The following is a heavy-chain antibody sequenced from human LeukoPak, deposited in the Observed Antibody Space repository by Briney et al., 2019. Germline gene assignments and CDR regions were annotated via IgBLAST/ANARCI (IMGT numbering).Heavy chain of an antibody. D-gene: IGHD6-6*01. J-gene: IGHJ4*02. Sequence: SETLSPTCAVYGGSFSGYYWSWIRQPPGKGLEWIGEINHSGSTNYDPSLKSRVTISVDTSKNQFSLKLSSVTAADTAVYYCARVPYYSSSSGRPFDYWGQGTLVTVSS. CDR1: GGSFSGYY. CDR3: ARVPYYSSSSGRPFDY. CDR2: INHSGST. V-gene: IGHV4-34*01.